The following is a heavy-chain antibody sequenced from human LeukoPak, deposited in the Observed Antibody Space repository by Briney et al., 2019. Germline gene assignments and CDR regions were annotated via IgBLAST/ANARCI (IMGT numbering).Heavy chain of an antibody. CDR1: GGTFSSYA. V-gene: IGHV1-69*04. D-gene: IGHD2-21*02. J-gene: IGHJ4*02. Sequence: ASVKVSCKASGGTFSSYAISWVRQAPGQGLEWMGRIIPILGIANYAQKFQGRVTITADKSTSTAYMELSSLRSEDTAVYYCARDQYSVVVTATPIYWGQGTLVTVSS. CDR2: IIPILGIA. CDR3: ARDQYSVVVTATPIY.